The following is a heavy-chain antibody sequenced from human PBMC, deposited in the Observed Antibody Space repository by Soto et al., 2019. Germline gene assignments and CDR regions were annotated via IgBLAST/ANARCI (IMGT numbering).Heavy chain of an antibody. V-gene: IGHV4-59*01. Sequence: TSETLSLTCTVSGGSISSYYWSWIRQPPGKGLEWIGYIYYSGSTNYNPSLKSRVTISVDTSKNQFSLKLSSVPAADTAVYYCARGEDAFFYYGLDVWGQGITVTVSS. CDR2: IYYSGST. J-gene: IGHJ6*02. CDR3: ARGEDAFFYYGLDV. CDR1: GGSISSYY.